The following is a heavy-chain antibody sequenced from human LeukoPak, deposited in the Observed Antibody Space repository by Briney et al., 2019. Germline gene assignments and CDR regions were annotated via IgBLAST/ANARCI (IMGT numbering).Heavy chain of an antibody. J-gene: IGHJ4*02. Sequence: SETLSLTCAVYGGSFSGYYWSWIRQPPGKGLEWIGSICYSGSTYYNPSLKSRVTISVDTSKNQFSLKPSSVTAADTAVYYCARGWELLRGGYFDYWGQGTLVTVSS. D-gene: IGHD1-26*01. CDR3: ARGWELLRGGYFDY. CDR1: GGSFSGYY. CDR2: ICYSGST. V-gene: IGHV4-34*01.